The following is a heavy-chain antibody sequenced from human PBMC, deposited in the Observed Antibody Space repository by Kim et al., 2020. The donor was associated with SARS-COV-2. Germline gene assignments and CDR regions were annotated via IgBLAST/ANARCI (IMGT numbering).Heavy chain of an antibody. CDR3: ARGEDSGTTGYCDH. J-gene: IGHJ4*02. CDR1: GFIFSTYA. V-gene: IGHV3-30*04. CDR2: ASFDGSSQ. D-gene: IGHD1-1*01. Sequence: GGSLRLSCAASGFIFSTYAMHWVRQAPGKWLEWVAVASFDGSSQFYADSVKGRFTISRENSKNTVFLQMNSLRSEDTAVYYCARGEDSGTTGYCDHWGQG.